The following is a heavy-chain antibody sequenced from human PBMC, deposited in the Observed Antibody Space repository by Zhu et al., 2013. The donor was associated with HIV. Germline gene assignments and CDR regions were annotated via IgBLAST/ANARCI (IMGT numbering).Heavy chain of an antibody. V-gene: IGHV1-2*02. D-gene: IGHD2-2*01. J-gene: IGHJ2*01. Sequence: QVQLTQSGGDVKKPGASVRVSCKSSGYAFVGYYMHWVRQAPGQGFEWLGWIDPRNGDTLYSPKFQGRVTMTRDTSITTSYLELNWLTSDDTAVYFCARDPAPAGAWYFDLWGRGTLVTVSS. CDR2: IDPRNGDT. CDR1: GYAFVGYY. CDR3: ARDPAPAGAWYFDL.